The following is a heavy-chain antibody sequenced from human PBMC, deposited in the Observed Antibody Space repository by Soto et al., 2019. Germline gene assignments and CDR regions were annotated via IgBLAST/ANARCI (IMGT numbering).Heavy chain of an antibody. CDR1: GFTFSVSA. J-gene: IGHJ4*02. CDR3: IRYAYSNNWYFDY. D-gene: IGHD3-16*01. V-gene: IGHV3-73*01. CDR2: IRSKVNNYAT. Sequence: GGSLRLSCAASGFTFSVSAMHWVRQASGKGLEWVGRIRSKVNNYATEYDASVKGRFTISRDDSENTAYLQMNSLKIEDTAVYYCIRYAYSNNWYFDYWGQGTLVTVS.